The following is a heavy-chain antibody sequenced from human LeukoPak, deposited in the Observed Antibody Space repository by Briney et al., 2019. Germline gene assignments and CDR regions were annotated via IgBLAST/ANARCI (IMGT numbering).Heavy chain of an antibody. D-gene: IGHD5-24*01. Sequence: ASVTVSCTASGYTFTSYYMHWVRQAPGQGLEWMGIINPSGGSTSYAQKFQGRVTMTRDMSTSTVYMELSSLRSEDTAVYYCARDGYNSYYFDYWGQGTLVTVSS. J-gene: IGHJ4*02. CDR3: ARDGYNSYYFDY. CDR1: GYTFTSYY. CDR2: INPSGGST. V-gene: IGHV1-46*01.